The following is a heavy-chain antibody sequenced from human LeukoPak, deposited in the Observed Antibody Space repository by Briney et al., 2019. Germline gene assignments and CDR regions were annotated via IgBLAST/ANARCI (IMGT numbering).Heavy chain of an antibody. Sequence: SLKVSCEASGGTFVSYAMSVVRQAPGQGLEWMGGIIPIFGTANYAQKFQGRVTITADESTSTAYMELSSLGPEDTAVYYCARLRLGELDAFDIWGQGTMVTVSS. J-gene: IGHJ3*02. CDR3: ARLRLGELDAFDI. D-gene: IGHD3-16*01. CDR2: IIPIFGTA. V-gene: IGHV1-69*01. CDR1: GGTFVSYA.